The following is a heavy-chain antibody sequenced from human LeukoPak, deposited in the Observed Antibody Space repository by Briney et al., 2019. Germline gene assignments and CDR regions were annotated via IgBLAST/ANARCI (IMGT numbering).Heavy chain of an antibody. D-gene: IGHD3-10*01. CDR2: ISSSSSYI. J-gene: IGHJ5*02. V-gene: IGHV3-21*01. CDR3: ARDLWFGELLVGRKGWFDP. CDR1: GFTFSSYS. Sequence: GGSPRLSCAASGFTFSSYSMNWVRQAPGKGLEWVSSISSSSSYIYYADSVKGRFTISRDNAKNSLYLQMNSLRAEDTTVYYCARDLWFGELLVGRKGWFDPWGQGTLVTVSS.